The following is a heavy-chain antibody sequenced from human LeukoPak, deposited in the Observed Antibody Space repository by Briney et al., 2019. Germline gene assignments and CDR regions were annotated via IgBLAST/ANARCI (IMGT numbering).Heavy chain of an antibody. CDR2: ISNSGSTI. D-gene: IGHD1-1*01. Sequence: GGSLRLSCAASGFTFSDYYMSWIRQAPGKGLEWVSYISNSGSTIYYADSVKGRSTISRDNAKNSLYLQMNSLRAEDTAVYYCARDGRRDSDAFDIWGQGTMVTVSS. V-gene: IGHV3-11*04. CDR1: GFTFSDYY. CDR3: ARDGRRDSDAFDI. J-gene: IGHJ3*02.